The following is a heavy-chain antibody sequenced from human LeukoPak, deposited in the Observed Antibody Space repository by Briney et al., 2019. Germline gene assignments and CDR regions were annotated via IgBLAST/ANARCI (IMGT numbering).Heavy chain of an antibody. Sequence: ASVKVSCKASGYTFTSYGISWVRQAPGQGLEWMGWISAYNGNTNYAQKLQGRVTMTTDTSTSTAYMELRSLRSDDTAVYYCARFGVVTKYYYYGMDVWGQGTTVTVS. CDR2: ISAYNGNT. J-gene: IGHJ6*02. CDR3: ARFGVVTKYYYYGMDV. D-gene: IGHD3-3*01. CDR1: GYTFTSYG. V-gene: IGHV1-18*01.